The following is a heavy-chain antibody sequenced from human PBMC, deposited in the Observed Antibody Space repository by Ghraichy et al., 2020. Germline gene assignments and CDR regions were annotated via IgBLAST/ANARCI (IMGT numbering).Heavy chain of an antibody. CDR3: AKSGSSSGYSPVDY. J-gene: IGHJ4*02. Sequence: GGSLRLSCAASGFTFSSYAISWVRQAPGKGLECVSSISGGGDSPYYADSVKGRFTISRDNSKNTVYLQMNSLRAEDTAVYYCAKSGSSSGYSPVDYGGQGTLVTVSS. CDR2: ISGGGDSP. CDR1: GFTFSSYA. V-gene: IGHV3-23*01. D-gene: IGHD3-22*01.